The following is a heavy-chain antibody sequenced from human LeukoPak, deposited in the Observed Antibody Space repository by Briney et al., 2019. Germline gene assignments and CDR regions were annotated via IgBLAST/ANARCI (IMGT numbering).Heavy chain of an antibody. CDR2: IWFDGSNK. V-gene: IGHV3-33*01. J-gene: IGHJ3*02. D-gene: IGHD3-10*01. CDR1: GFTFSSYG. CDR3: ARGYMARDAFDI. Sequence: PGGSLRLSCAVSGFTFSSYGMNWVRQAPGKALEWVAVIWFDGSNKDYADSVKGRFAISRDNSKNTLYLQMNSLRAEDTAVYYCARGYMARDAFDIWGQGTMVTVSS.